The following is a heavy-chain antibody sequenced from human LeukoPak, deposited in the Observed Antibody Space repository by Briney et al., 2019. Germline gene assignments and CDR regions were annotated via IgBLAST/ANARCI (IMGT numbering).Heavy chain of an antibody. CDR1: GYTFTGYY. D-gene: IGHD3-22*01. J-gene: IGHJ3*02. CDR2: ISAYNGNT. CDR3: ARDFRYYYDSSGYADAFDI. V-gene: IGHV1-18*04. Sequence: ASVKVSCKASGYTFTGYYMHWVRQAPGQGLESMGWISAYNGNTNYAQKLQGRVTMTTDTSTSPAYIELRSLRSDDTAVYYCARDFRYYYDSSGYADAFDIWGQGTMVTISS.